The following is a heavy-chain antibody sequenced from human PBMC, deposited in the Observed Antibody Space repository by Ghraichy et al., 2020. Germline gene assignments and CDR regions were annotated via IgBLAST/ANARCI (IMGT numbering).Heavy chain of an antibody. CDR3: ARDYHRSPNHSEYYFDY. Sequence: GESLNISCAASGFTFSSYAMHWVRQAPGKGLEWVAVISYDGSNKYYADSVKGRFTISRDNSKNTLYLQMNSLRAEDTAVYYCARDYHRSPNHSEYYFDYWGQGTLVTVSS. CDR2: ISYDGSNK. CDR1: GFTFSSYA. D-gene: IGHD1-14*01. V-gene: IGHV3-30*04. J-gene: IGHJ4*02.